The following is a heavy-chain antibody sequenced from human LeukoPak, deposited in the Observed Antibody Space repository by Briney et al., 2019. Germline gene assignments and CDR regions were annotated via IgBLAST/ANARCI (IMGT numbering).Heavy chain of an antibody. D-gene: IGHD6-13*01. CDR3: ARDFFGITNSWYYFDY. CDR1: GFSFSVYE. Sequence: PGGSLRLSCAASGFSFSVYEMHWVRQAPGKGLEWISDISSSGTTTYYADPVKGRFTISRDNAKNSLYLQMNSLRAEDTAVYYCARDFFGITNSWYYFDYWGQGTLVTVSS. V-gene: IGHV3-48*03. CDR2: ISSSGTTT. J-gene: IGHJ4*02.